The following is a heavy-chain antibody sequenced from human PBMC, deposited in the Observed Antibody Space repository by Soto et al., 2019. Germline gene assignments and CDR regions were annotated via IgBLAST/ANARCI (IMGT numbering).Heavy chain of an antibody. D-gene: IGHD3-3*02. CDR2: IYYSGST. Sequence: TLSLTCTVSGGSISSYYWSWIRQPPGKGLEWIGYIYYSGSTNYNPSLKSRVTISVDTSKNQFSLKLSSVTAADTAVYYCASRTLALPYPNYYSMDVWGKGTTDTVSS. CDR3: ASRTLALPYPNYYSMDV. CDR1: GGSISSYY. J-gene: IGHJ6*03. V-gene: IGHV4-59*07.